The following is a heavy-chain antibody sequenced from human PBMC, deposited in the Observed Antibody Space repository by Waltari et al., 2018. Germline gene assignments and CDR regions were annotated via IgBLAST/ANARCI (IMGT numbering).Heavy chain of an antibody. CDR2: LYHAGNT. CDR3: ARGNTKYGMDV. Sequence: VQLVESGGNLIQPGGSLRVACAASGFNVSSYYMNWVRQAPGKGLEWVSILYHAGNTYYADSVKGRFTFSRDNSKNTLYLQMNSLRAEDTAVYYCARGNTKYGMDVWGPGTTVTVSS. D-gene: IGHD2-8*01. CDR1: GFNVSSYY. V-gene: IGHV3-53*01. J-gene: IGHJ6*02.